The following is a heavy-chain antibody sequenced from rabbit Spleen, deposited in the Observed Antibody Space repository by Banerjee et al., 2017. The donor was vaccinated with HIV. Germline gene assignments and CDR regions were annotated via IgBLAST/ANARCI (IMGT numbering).Heavy chain of an antibody. V-gene: IGHV1S40*01. CDR3: ARDTSSSFSSYGMDL. D-gene: IGHD1-1*01. J-gene: IGHJ6*01. Sequence: QSLEESGGDLVKPGASLTLTRIASGVSSSGSSYMRLVRQSPGKGLEWIACIDAGSSGFTYFASWAKGRFTISKTSSTTVTLQMTSLTAADTATYFCARDTSSSFSSYGMDLWGQGTLVTVS. CDR1: GVSSSGSSY. CDR2: IDAGSSGFT.